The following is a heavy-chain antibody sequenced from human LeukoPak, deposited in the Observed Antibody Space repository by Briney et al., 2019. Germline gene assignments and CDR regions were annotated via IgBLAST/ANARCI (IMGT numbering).Heavy chain of an antibody. Sequence: PGGSLRLSCAASGFTFSSYAMSWVRQAPGKGLEWVSAISGTGGSTYYADSVKGRFTISSDSSKNTLYLQMSSLRAEDTAVYYCAKGILIMVTSPYYFDYWGLGTLVTVSS. CDR2: ISGTGGST. V-gene: IGHV3-23*01. CDR3: AKGILIMVTSPYYFDY. J-gene: IGHJ4*02. D-gene: IGHD4-17*01. CDR1: GFTFSSYA.